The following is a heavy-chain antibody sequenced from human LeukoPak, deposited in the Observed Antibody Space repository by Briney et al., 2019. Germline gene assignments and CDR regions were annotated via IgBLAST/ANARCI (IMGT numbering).Heavy chain of an antibody. Sequence: PSETLSLTCTVSGYSISSSYYWGWIRQPPGKGLEWIGSIYYSGSTYYNPSLKSRVTISVDTSKNQFSLKLSSVTAADTAVYYCARRLGATEYWGQGTLVTVSS. CDR3: ARRLGATEY. V-gene: IGHV4-38-2*02. D-gene: IGHD1-26*01. CDR1: GYSISSSYY. J-gene: IGHJ4*02. CDR2: IYYSGST.